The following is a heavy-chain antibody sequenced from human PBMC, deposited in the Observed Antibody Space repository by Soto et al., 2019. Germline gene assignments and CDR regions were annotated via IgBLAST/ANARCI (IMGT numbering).Heavy chain of an antibody. V-gene: IGHV1-8*01. J-gene: IGHJ4*02. D-gene: IGHD1-1*01. CDR3: ARGKSLEN. Sequence: QVQLVQSGAEGKKPGASVKVSCKASGYTFTSYDINWVRQATGQGLEWMGWMNPNSGNTGYAQKFQGVITMTRDTAITTSYMELSSLRSEDTAVYSCARGKSLENWGQGTLVTVSS. CDR1: GYTFTSYD. CDR2: MNPNSGNT.